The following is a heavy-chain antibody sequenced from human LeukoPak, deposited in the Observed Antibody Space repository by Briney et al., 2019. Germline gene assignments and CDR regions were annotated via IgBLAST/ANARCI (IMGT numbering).Heavy chain of an antibody. V-gene: IGHV4-39*01. CDR1: GDSISSSSYF. J-gene: IGHJ4*02. CDR3: ARLPDGNIAAAGPFDY. Sequence: SETLSHTCTVSGDSISSSSYFWGWIRQPPGKGLEWIGSIYYSGSTYYNPSLKSRVTISVDTSKNQFSLKLSSVTAADTAVYYCARLPDGNIAAAGPFDYWGQGTLVTVSS. D-gene: IGHD6-13*01. CDR2: IYYSGST.